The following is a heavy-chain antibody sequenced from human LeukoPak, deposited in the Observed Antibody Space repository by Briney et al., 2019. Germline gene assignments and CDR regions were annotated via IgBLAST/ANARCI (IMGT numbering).Heavy chain of an antibody. V-gene: IGHV4-30-2*01. J-gene: IGHJ4*02. CDR2: IYHSGST. CDR1: GGSISSGGYY. Sequence: SQTLSLTCTVSGGSISSGGYYWSWIRQPPGKGLEWIGYIYHSGSTYYNPSLKSRVTISVDRSKNQFSLKLSSVTAADTAVYYCARAEIAAAALDYWGQGTLVTVSS. CDR3: ARAEIAAAALDY. D-gene: IGHD6-13*01.